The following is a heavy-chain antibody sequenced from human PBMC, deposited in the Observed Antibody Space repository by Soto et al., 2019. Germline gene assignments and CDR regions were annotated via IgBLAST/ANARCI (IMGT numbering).Heavy chain of an antibody. CDR3: ARLIPVGYGMDV. Sequence: EVQMVESGGGLVLPGGSLRLSCAASGFTFISYAMHWVRQAPGKGLECVSAITSNGGNTDYANSVKGRFTISRDNSKNTLYLQMGSLRAEDMAVYYCARLIPVGYGMDVWGQGTTVTVSS. CDR1: GFTFISYA. V-gene: IGHV3-64*01. J-gene: IGHJ6*02. D-gene: IGHD2-21*01. CDR2: ITSNGGNT.